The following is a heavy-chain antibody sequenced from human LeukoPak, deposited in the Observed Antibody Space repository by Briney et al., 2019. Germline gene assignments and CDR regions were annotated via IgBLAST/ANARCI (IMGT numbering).Heavy chain of an antibody. Sequence: ASVKVSCKASGYTFTGYYMHWVRQAPGQGLEWMGWINPNSGGTNYAQKFQGRVTMTRDMSTSTVYMEVSRLTSDDTAVYYCARVDYAFDYWGQGTLVTVSS. D-gene: IGHD4-17*01. V-gene: IGHV1-2*02. J-gene: IGHJ4*02. CDR3: ARVDYAFDY. CDR1: GYTFTGYY. CDR2: INPNSGGT.